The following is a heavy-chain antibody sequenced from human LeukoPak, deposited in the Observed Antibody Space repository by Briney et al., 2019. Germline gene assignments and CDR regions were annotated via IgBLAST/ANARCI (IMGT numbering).Heavy chain of an antibody. CDR3: ARLSSGYDPWYFDYWGQGTFWFDP. CDR2: IYYSGST. Sequence: PSETLSLTCTVSGGSISSYYWSWIRQPPGKGLEWIGYIYYSGSTNYNPSLKSRVTISVDTSKNQFSLKLSSVTAADTAVYHCARLSSGYDPWYFDYWGQGTFWFDPWGQGTLVTVSS. V-gene: IGHV4-59*08. CDR1: GGSISSYY. D-gene: IGHD5-12*01. J-gene: IGHJ5*02.